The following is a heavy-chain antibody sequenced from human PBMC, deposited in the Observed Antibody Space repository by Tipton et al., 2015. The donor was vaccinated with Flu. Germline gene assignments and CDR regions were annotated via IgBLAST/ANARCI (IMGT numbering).Heavy chain of an antibody. CDR2: INHSGST. CDR3: ARGIGGYCRRTSCYGGNYYYGMDV. J-gene: IGHJ6*02. CDR1: GGSFSGYY. V-gene: IGHV4-34*01. Sequence: GLVKPSETLSLTCAVYGGSFSGYYWSWIRQPPGKGLEWIGKINHSGSTNYNPSLKSRVTISVDTSKNQFSLKLSSVTAADTAVYYCARGIGGYCRRTSCYGGNYYYGMDVWGQGTTVTVSS. D-gene: IGHD2-2*01.